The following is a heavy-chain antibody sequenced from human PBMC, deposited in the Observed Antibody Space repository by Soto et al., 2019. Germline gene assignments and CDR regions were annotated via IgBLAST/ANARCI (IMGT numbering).Heavy chain of an antibody. CDR3: AGKFDSSSWYVLSQKIGGYGMAV. CDR1: GDSISTYY. V-gene: IGHV4-59*01. D-gene: IGHD6-13*01. CDR2: SFPSGST. Sequence: SETLSLTCTVSGDSISTYYCSWIRQAPGRGLEWIGYSFPSGSTKYNPSLKSRATISVDTAKNQFSLKLSSVTAADTAVYYCAGKFDSSSWYVLSQKIGGYGMAVWGQGTTVTSP. J-gene: IGHJ6*02.